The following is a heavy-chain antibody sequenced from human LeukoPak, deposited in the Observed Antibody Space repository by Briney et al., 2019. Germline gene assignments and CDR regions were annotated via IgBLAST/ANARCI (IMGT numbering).Heavy chain of an antibody. CDR3: ARESRVVIGDGYSYDI. CDR2: FYITRGA. V-gene: IGHV4-4*07. J-gene: IGHJ4*02. CDR1: GGSFSGYY. D-gene: IGHD3-3*01. Sequence: SETLSLTWNIFGGSFSGYYWGWMRQPAGEGLEWIGRFYITRGADYHPSLKSRVTLSIDTSKNQFSLKLTSVTAADTAIYYCARESRVVIGDGYSYDIWGQGTLVTVSS.